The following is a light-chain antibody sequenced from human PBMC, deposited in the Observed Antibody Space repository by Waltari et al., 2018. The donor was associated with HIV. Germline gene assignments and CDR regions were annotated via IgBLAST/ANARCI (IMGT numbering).Light chain of an antibody. Sequence: EIVLTQSPGALSFLHGERATLSCRASQTISSNYLAWYQYKPGQAPRLLIYDASMRATAIPARFSGGGSGTDFTLTINRLEPEDFAVYYCQQYHGSPLTFGGGTTVE. CDR1: QTISSNY. CDR2: DAS. CDR3: QQYHGSPLT. J-gene: IGKJ4*01. V-gene: IGKV3-20*01.